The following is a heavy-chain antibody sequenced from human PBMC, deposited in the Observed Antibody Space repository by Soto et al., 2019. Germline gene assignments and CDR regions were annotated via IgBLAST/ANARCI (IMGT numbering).Heavy chain of an antibody. Sequence: QVQLVESGGGVVQPGRSLRLSCAASGFTFSSYAMHWVRQAPGKGLEWVAVISYGGTNKYYADSVKGRFTISRDNSKNPLYLQMNSLRAEDTAVYYCARGPWVLDYYDSSGYTDYWGQGTLVTVSS. V-gene: IGHV3-30-3*01. J-gene: IGHJ4*02. D-gene: IGHD3-22*01. CDR3: ARGPWVLDYYDSSGYTDY. CDR1: GFTFSSYA. CDR2: ISYGGTNK.